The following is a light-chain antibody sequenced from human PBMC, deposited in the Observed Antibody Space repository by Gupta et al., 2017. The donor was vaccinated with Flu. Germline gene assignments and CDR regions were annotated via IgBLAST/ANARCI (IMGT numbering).Light chain of an antibody. CDR1: QNISSY. CDR2: AAS. V-gene: IGKV1-39*01. CDR3: QQSDSYPRVT. J-gene: IGKJ3*01. Sequence: DIQMTQSPSSLSASVGERVTITCRASQNISSYLNWYQQKPGKAPKLLIYAASSLQSGVPSGFSGSGCGTDFTLTISSRQPEDFATYYCQQSDSYPRVTFGHGTKVDIK.